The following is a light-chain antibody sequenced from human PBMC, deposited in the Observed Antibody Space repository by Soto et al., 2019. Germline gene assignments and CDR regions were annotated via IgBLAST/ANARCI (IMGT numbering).Light chain of an antibody. V-gene: IGKV3-11*01. CDR2: DAS. J-gene: IGKJ4*01. CDR3: QQRSNGPPRLT. Sequence: EIVLTQSPATLSLSPGERATLSCRASQSVSSYLAWYQQKPGQAPRLLIYDASNRATGISARFSGSGSATVFTLTISSLEPEDFAVYYYQQRSNGPPRLTFGGGTKVEIK. CDR1: QSVSSY.